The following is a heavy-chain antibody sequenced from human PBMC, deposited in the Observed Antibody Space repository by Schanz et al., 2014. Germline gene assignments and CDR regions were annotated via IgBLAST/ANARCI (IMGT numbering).Heavy chain of an antibody. V-gene: IGHV3-30*18. J-gene: IGHJ4*02. CDR2: ISSDGSKK. CDR1: GFTFSTYA. CDR3: AKDLHSNSGNYYSYYFDS. D-gene: IGHD3-10*01. Sequence: VQLLQSGGALVQPGGSLRLSCSASGFTFSTYAIHWVRQGQGNGLQWVAVISSDGSKKLYADSVKARFTISRDNSKNSVSLQMDSLRPEDTAVYFCAKDLHSNSGNYYSYYFDSWGPGALVTVSS.